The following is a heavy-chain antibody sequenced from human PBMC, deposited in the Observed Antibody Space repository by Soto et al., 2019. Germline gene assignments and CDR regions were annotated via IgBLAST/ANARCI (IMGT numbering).Heavy chain of an antibody. CDR3: AKETRHIYGDYVPQTQNYFDY. CDR2: ISGSGGST. V-gene: IGHV3-23*01. D-gene: IGHD4-17*01. Sequence: EVQLLESGGGLVQPGGSLRLSCAASGFTFSSYAMSWVRQAPGKGLEWVSAISGSGGSTYYADSVKGRFTISRDNSKNTLNLQMKSLRAEDTAVYYCAKETRHIYGDYVPQTQNYFDYWGQGTLVTVSS. J-gene: IGHJ4*02. CDR1: GFTFSSYA.